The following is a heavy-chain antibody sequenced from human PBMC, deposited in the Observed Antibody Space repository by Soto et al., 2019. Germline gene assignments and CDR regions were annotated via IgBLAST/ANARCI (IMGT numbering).Heavy chain of an antibody. CDR1: GFTFSSYA. CDR3: ARDRGTVAGPIDY. D-gene: IGHD6-19*01. CDR2: ISYDGSNK. V-gene: IGHV3-30-3*01. J-gene: IGHJ4*02. Sequence: QVQLVESGGGVVQPGRSLRLSCVASGFTFSSYAIHCVRQAPGKGLEWVAVISYDGSNKYYADSVKGRFTISKDNSKNTLYLQMDSLRAEDTAGYYCARDRGTVAGPIDYWGQGTLVTVSS.